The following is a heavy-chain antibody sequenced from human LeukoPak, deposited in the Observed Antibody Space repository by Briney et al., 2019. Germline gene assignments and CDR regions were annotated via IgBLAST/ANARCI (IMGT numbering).Heavy chain of an antibody. J-gene: IGHJ6*03. V-gene: IGHV4-30-2*01. CDR2: IYHSGST. Sequence: SQTLSLTCTVSGGSISSGGYYWSWIRQPPGKGLEWIGYIYHSGSTYYNPSLKSRVTISVDRSKNQFSLKLSSVTAADTAVYYCARDLYCSSTSCYNYYYYMDVWGKGTTVTVSS. D-gene: IGHD2-2*02. CDR1: GGSISSGGYY. CDR3: ARDLYCSSTSCYNYYYYMDV.